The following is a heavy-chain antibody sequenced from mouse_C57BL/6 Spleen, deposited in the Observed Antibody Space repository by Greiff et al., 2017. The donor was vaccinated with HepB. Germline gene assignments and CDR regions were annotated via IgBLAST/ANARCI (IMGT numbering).Heavy chain of an antibody. D-gene: IGHD1-1*01. J-gene: IGHJ4*01. V-gene: IGHV2-9-1*01. CDR2: IWTGGGT. CDR1: GFSLTSYA. CDR3: ASLTVVAYYYAMDY. Sequence: VKLQESGPGLVAPSQSLSITCTVSGFSLTSYAISWVRQPPGKGLEWLGVIWTGGGTNYNSALKSRLSISKDNSKSQVFLKMNSLQTDDTARYYCASLTVVAYYYAMDYWGQGTSVTVSS.